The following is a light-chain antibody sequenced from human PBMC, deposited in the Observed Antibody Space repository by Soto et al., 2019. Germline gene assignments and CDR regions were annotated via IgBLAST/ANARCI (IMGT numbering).Light chain of an antibody. CDR2: DAS. CDR3: QQYNNYST. V-gene: IGKV1-5*01. CDR1: QSISSW. J-gene: IGKJ1*01. Sequence: NPMTQSPSTLSASGGARVSITCRASQSISSWLAWYQQKPGKAPKLLIYDASSLESGVPSRFSGSGSGTEFTLTISSLQPDDFATYYCQQYNNYSTFGQGTKVDIK.